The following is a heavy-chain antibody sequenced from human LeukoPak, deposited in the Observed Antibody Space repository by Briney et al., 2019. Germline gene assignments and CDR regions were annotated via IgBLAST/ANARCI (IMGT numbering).Heavy chain of an antibody. CDR1: GGSIRSSH. J-gene: IGHJ6*02. CDR2: IYYSGTS. Sequence: PSETLSLTCTVSGGSIRSSHWSWIRQPPGKGLEFIGYIYYSGTSNYNPSLKSRVTMSVDTSNNQFSLKLNSVTAADTAVYYCARVKSTGYYYYGMDVWGQGTTVTVSS. CDR3: ARVKSTGYYYYGMDV. V-gene: IGHV4-59*01.